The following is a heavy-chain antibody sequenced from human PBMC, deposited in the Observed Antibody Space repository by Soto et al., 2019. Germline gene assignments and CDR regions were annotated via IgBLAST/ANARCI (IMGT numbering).Heavy chain of an antibody. CDR2: IHNSGST. CDR1: GGSITSYY. D-gene: IGHD3-10*01. J-gene: IGHJ4*01. CDR3: ARRWSGTDY. Sequence: QVQLQESGPGLVKPSETLSLTCTVSGGSITSYYWSWIRQPPGKGLEWIGYIHNSGSTSYNPSLQSRVTISADVSKNQFSLDLRSVTAVDTAVYYCARRWSGTDYWGHGTLVTVSS. V-gene: IGHV4-59*01.